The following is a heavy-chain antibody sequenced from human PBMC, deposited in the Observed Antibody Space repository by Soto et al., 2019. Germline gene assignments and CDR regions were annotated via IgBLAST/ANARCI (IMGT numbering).Heavy chain of an antibody. V-gene: IGHV1-3*01. CDR1: GYTFTSYA. Sequence: ASVKVSCKASGYTFTSYAMHWVRQAPGQRLEWMGWINAGNGNTKYSQKFQGRVTITRDTSASTAYMELSSLRSEDTAVYYCARDRTIYSSSWYFDSWGQGTLVTVSS. CDR3: ARDRTIYSSSWYFDS. J-gene: IGHJ4*02. CDR2: INAGNGNT. D-gene: IGHD6-13*01.